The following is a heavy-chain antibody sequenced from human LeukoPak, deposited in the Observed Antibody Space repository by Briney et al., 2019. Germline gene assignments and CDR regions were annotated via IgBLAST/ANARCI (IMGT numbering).Heavy chain of an antibody. D-gene: IGHD6-13*01. CDR1: GFTFSSYA. CDR2: ISGSGDNT. CDR3: AKDLGSSWSFDY. V-gene: IGHV3-23*01. Sequence: GGSLRLSCAASGFTFSSYAMSWVRQAPGKGLEWVSAISGSGDNTYYADSVKGRFTISRDNSKNTLYLQMNSLRAEDTAVYYCAKDLGSSWSFDYWGQGTLVTVSS. J-gene: IGHJ4*02.